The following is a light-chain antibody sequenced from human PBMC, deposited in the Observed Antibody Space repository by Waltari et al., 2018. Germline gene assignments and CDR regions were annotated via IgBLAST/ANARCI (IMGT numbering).Light chain of an antibody. CDR1: QSVSSN. CDR3: QQYNNWYT. CDR2: AAS. J-gene: IGKJ2*01. Sequence: ETVLTKSPATLSVSPGEGATLSCRASQSVSSNLAWYQQKPGQAPRLLIYAASTRATGLPARFSGSGSGTEFTLTISSMQSEDFAVYYCQQYNNWYTFGQGTKLEIK. V-gene: IGKV3-15*01.